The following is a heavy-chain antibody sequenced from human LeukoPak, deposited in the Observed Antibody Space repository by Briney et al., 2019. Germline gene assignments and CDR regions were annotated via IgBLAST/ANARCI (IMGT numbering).Heavy chain of an antibody. CDR3: ARDSSRGDFEY. V-gene: IGHV3-7*01. Sequence: GGSLRLSCAASGFTFSHYWMSWVRRAPGKGLEWVANIKHDGSQKEHVDSVKGRFTISRDNAKNSLFLQMNSLRVEDTAVYFCARDSSRGDFEYWGQGTLVTVSS. D-gene: IGHD3-10*01. J-gene: IGHJ4*02. CDR1: GFTFSHYW. CDR2: IKHDGSQK.